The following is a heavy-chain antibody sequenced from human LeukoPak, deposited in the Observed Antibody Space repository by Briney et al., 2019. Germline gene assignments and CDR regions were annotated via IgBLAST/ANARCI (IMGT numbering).Heavy chain of an antibody. V-gene: IGHV3-64*01. CDR3: ARAAGATTPLFDY. J-gene: IGHJ4*02. CDR1: GFTFSSYA. Sequence: PGGSLRLSCAASGFTFSSYAMHWVRQAPGKGLEYVSAISSNGGSTYYANSVKGRFTISRDNSKNTLYLQIGSLRAEDMAVYYCARAAGATTPLFDYWGQGTLVTVSS. CDR2: ISSNGGST. D-gene: IGHD1-26*01.